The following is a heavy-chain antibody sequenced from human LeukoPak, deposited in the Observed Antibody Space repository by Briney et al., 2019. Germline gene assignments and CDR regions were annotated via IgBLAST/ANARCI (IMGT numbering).Heavy chain of an antibody. CDR2: IGGSGTT. D-gene: IGHD4-23*01. J-gene: IGHJ4*02. CDR1: EFIFSDNS. Sequence: GGSLRLSCAASEFIFSDNSMSWVRQAPGMGLEWVSTIGGSGTTYYADSVKGRFTIPRDNSKNTLHLQMNSLRVEDTALYYCAKGGGNWFDYWGPGTLVTVSS. CDR3: AKGGGNWFDY. V-gene: IGHV3-23*01.